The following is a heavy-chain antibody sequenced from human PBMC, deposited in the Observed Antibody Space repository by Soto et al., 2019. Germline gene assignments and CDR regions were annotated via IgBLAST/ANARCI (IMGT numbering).Heavy chain of an antibody. CDR3: ARVRDSSGYPFDY. CDR2: IYYSGST. D-gene: IGHD3-22*01. J-gene: IGHJ4*02. CDR1: GGSISSGDYY. V-gene: IGHV4-30-4*01. Sequence: SETLSLTCTVSGGSISSGDYYWSWIRQPPGKGLKWIGYIYYSGSTYYNPSLKSRVTISVDTSKNQFSLKLSSVTAADTAVYYCARVRDSSGYPFDYWGQGTLVTVSS.